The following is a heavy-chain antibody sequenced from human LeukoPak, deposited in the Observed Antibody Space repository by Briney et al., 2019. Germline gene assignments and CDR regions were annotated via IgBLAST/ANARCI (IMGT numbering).Heavy chain of an antibody. CDR2: IIPILGIA. J-gene: IGHJ4*02. Sequence: ASVKVSCKASAGTFSSYAISWVRQAPGQGLEWMGRIIPILGIANYAQKFQGRVTITADKSTSTAYMELSSLRSEDTAVYYCATEPGITMVRGVIDYWGQGTLVTVSS. D-gene: IGHD3-10*01. CDR1: AGTFSSYA. V-gene: IGHV1-69*04. CDR3: ATEPGITMVRGVIDY.